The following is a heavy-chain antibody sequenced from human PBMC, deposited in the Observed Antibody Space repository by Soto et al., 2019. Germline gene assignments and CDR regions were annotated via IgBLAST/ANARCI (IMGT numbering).Heavy chain of an antibody. D-gene: IGHD4-4*01. CDR3: ARYNLPTVTGLSDYSSYGMDV. V-gene: IGHV4-4*02. Sequence: QVQLQESGPGLVKPSGTLSLTCAVSGGSISSSNWWSWVRQPPGKGLEWIGEIYHSGSTNYNPSLKSRVTISVDKSKNQFSLKLSSVTAADTAVYYCARYNLPTVTGLSDYSSYGMDVWGQGTTVTVSS. CDR2: IYHSGST. J-gene: IGHJ6*02. CDR1: GGSISSSNW.